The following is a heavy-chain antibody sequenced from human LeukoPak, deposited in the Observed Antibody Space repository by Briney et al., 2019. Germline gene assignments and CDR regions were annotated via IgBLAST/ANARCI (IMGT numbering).Heavy chain of an antibody. D-gene: IGHD6-13*01. J-gene: IGHJ4*02. Sequence: GSLRLSCAASGFTVSSYAMSWVRQAAGKGLEWVSAISGSGGSTYYADSVKGRFTISRDNSKNTLYLQMNSLRAEDTAVYYCAKDKMEQLVVKFDYWGQGTLVTVSS. CDR3: AKDKMEQLVVKFDY. CDR2: ISGSGGST. CDR1: GFTVSSYA. V-gene: IGHV3-23*01.